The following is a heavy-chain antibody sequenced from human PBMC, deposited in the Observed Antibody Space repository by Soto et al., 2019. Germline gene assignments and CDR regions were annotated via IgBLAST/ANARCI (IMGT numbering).Heavy chain of an antibody. CDR3: ARRSGYAFDI. CDR2: IGRSGSTI. J-gene: IGHJ3*02. D-gene: IGHD3-3*01. Sequence: LRLSCAASEFTFSDYYMSWIRQAPGKGLEWVSYIGRSGSTIYYSDSVKGRFTISRDNAKNSLWLQMGGLRAEDTAVYYCARRSGYAFDIWGQGTMVTVSS. V-gene: IGHV3-11*01. CDR1: EFTFSDYY.